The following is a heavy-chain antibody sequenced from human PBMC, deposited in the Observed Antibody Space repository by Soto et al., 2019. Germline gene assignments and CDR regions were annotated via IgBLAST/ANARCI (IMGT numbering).Heavy chain of an antibody. CDR1: GGSFSGYY. Sequence: PSETLSLTCAVSGGSFSGYYLSWIRQPPGKGLEWIGEINHSGSTNYNPSLKSRVTISVDTSKNQFSLKLSSVTAADTAVYYCARKARVVPAAMWVGPENYYYYMDVWGKGTTVTVSS. J-gene: IGHJ6*03. V-gene: IGHV4-34*01. CDR3: ARKARVVPAAMWVGPENYYYYMDV. CDR2: INHSGST. D-gene: IGHD2-2*01.